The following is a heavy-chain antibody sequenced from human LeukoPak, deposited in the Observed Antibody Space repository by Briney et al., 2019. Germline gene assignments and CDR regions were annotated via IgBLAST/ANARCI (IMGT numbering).Heavy chain of an antibody. CDR1: GDSISSYY. D-gene: IGHD6-13*01. V-gene: IGHV4-59*08. Sequence: PSETLSLTCTVSGDSISSYYWSWMRRTPGKGLEWIGFISHSGSTNYNPSLKSRVTISADTSKNQFSLNLSSVTAADTAMYYCARHRLIVAGTGTFDYWGQGTLVTVSS. CDR3: ARHRLIVAGTGTFDY. CDR2: ISHSGST. J-gene: IGHJ4*02.